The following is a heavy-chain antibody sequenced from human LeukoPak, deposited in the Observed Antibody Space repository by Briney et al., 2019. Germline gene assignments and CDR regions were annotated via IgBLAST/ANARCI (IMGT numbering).Heavy chain of an antibody. Sequence: PGGSLRLSCVTSGFTFSSYAMHWVRQAPGKGLEWVAVISYDGSNKYCTDSVKGRFTISRDNSRNTLYLQMSSLRAEDTAVCYCARDYAFDIWGQGTMVTVSS. CDR2: ISYDGSNK. CDR3: ARDYAFDI. J-gene: IGHJ3*02. V-gene: IGHV3-30-3*01. CDR1: GFTFSSYA.